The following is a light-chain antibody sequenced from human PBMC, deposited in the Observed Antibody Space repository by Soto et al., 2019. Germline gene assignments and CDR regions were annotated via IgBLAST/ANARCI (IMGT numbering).Light chain of an antibody. Sequence: QSALTQPASVSGSPGQSITISCTGTSSDVGGYDYVSWYQLHPGKAPKLMIFEVSNRPSGVSYRFSGSKSGNTASLTISELQAEDEADYFCSSYSTMGTYVFXAGTKVTVL. CDR2: EVS. J-gene: IGLJ1*01. CDR3: SSYSTMGTYV. V-gene: IGLV2-14*01. CDR1: SSDVGGYDY.